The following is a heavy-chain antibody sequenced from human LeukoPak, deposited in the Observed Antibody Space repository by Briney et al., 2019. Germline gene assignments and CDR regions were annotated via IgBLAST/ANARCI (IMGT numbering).Heavy chain of an antibody. CDR1: GFTFSSYS. CDR2: ISSSSSYI. CDR3: ARDALAQYCSGGSCYRVGNWFDP. J-gene: IGHJ5*02. V-gene: IGHV3-21*01. Sequence: PGGSLRLSCAASGFTFSSYSMNWVRQAPGKGLEWVSSISSSSSYIYYADSVKGRFTISRDNAKNSLYLQMNSLRAEDTAVYYCARDALAQYCSGGSCYRVGNWFDPWGQGTLVTVSS. D-gene: IGHD2-15*01.